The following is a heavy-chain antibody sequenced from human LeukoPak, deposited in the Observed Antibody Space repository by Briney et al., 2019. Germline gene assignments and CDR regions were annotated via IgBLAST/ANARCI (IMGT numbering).Heavy chain of an antibody. D-gene: IGHD6-13*01. CDR1: GFTFSSYW. Sequence: GGSLRLSCAASGFTFSSYWMHWVRQAPGKGLVWVSCINSDGSSTSYADSVKGRFTISRDNAKNTLYLRMNSLRVEDTAVYYCASSSSWYGGWYFDYWGQGTLVTVSS. J-gene: IGHJ4*02. CDR2: INSDGSST. V-gene: IGHV3-74*01. CDR3: ASSSSWYGGWYFDY.